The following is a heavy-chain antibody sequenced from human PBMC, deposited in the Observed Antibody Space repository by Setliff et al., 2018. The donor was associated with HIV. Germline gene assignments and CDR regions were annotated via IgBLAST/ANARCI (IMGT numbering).Heavy chain of an antibody. D-gene: IGHD3-16*01. CDR2: INTSGST. CDR1: SYSISGGYY. Sequence: SETLSLTCGVSSYSISGGYYWSWIRQPAGKGLEWIGRINTSGSTNYNPSLKSRVTISVDTSKNQLSLKLSSVTATDTAVYYCARDWAAPYYYGMDVWGQGTTVTVSS. V-gene: IGHV4-61*02. CDR3: ARDWAAPYYYGMDV. J-gene: IGHJ6*02.